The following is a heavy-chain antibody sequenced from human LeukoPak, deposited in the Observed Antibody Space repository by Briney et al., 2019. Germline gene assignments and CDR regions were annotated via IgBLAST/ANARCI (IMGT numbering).Heavy chain of an antibody. CDR2: IFPGDSDT. CDR1: GYSFPTYW. V-gene: IGHV5-51*01. Sequence: GESLKISCRGSGYSFPTYWIGWVRQMPGKGLEWMGIIFPGDSDTRYSPSFQGQVTISADKSINTAYLQWSSLGASDSAMYYCARRSSNSWTIDYWGQGTLVTVSS. CDR3: ARRSSNSWTIDY. D-gene: IGHD6-13*01. J-gene: IGHJ4*02.